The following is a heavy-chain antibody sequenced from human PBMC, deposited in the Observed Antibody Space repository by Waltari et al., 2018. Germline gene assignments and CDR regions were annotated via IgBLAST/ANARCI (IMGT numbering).Heavy chain of an antibody. D-gene: IGHD4-17*01. CDR1: GYSISSGYY. CDR2: IYHSGST. J-gene: IGHJ6*02. CDR3: ARKDYGAYGMDV. V-gene: IGHV4-38-2*01. Sequence: QVQLQESGPGLVKPSETLSLTCAVSGYSISSGYYWGWIRQPPGKGLEWIGSIYHSGSTYYNPTLKSRVTISVDTSKNQFSLKLSSVTAADTAVYYCARKDYGAYGMDVWGQGTTVTVSS.